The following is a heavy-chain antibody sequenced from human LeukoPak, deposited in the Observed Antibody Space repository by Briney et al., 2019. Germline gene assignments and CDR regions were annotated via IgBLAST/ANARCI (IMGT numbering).Heavy chain of an antibody. D-gene: IGHD3-16*01. CDR3: TRINYG. V-gene: IGHV3-74*01. J-gene: IGHJ4*02. Sequence: GGSLRLSCAASGFTFSSYWMHWVRQAPGKGLMWVSRINSDGSTTSYADSVKGRFTISRDNAKNTLYRQMNSLRVEDTAVYYCTRINYGWGQGTLVTVSS. CDR1: GFTFSSYW. CDR2: INSDGSTT.